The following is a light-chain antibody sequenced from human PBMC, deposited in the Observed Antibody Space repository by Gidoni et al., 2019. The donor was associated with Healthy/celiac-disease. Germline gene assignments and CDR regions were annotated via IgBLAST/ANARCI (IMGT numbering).Light chain of an antibody. CDR3: QQRSNWPPGIT. CDR1: QSVSSY. V-gene: IGKV3-11*01. Sequence: EIVLTQSPATLSLSPGERATLSCRASQSVSSYLAWCQQKPGQAPRLLIYDASNRATGIPARFSGSGSGTDFTLTISSLEPEDFAVYYCQQRSNWPPGITFGPXTKVDIK. J-gene: IGKJ3*01. CDR2: DAS.